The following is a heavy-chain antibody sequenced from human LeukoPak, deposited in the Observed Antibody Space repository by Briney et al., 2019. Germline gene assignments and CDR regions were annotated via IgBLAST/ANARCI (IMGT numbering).Heavy chain of an antibody. Sequence: GGSLRLSCAASGFAFSTHNMNWVRQAPGKGLEWISAISSGGATYYTDSVKGRFTISRDNSKNTLYLQMNTLRAEDTAVYYCASRDPCSGGTCYALGYWGQGTLVTVSS. CDR3: ASRDPCSGGTCYALGY. CDR1: GFAFSTHN. J-gene: IGHJ4*02. V-gene: IGHV3-23*01. D-gene: IGHD2-15*01. CDR2: ISSGGAT.